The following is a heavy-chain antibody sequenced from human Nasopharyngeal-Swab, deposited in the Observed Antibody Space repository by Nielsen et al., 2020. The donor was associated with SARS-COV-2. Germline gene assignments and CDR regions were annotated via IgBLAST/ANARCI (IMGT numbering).Heavy chain of an antibody. Sequence: SQTLSPTCTVSGGSTSSSSYYWGWIRQPPGKGLEWIGRIYYSGSTYYNPSLKSRVTISVDTSKNQFSLKLSSVTAADTAVYYCARLGMTTVVSWGQGTLVTVSS. V-gene: IGHV4-39*07. J-gene: IGHJ4*02. CDR3: ARLGMTTVVS. D-gene: IGHD4-23*01. CDR2: IYYSGST. CDR1: GGSTSSSSYY.